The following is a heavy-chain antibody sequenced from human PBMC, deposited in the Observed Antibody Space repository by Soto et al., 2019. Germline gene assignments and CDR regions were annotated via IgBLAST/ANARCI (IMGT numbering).Heavy chain of an antibody. J-gene: IGHJ3*02. Sequence: PGWSLRLSCACSVYNFGGFWMHWVRQAPGKGLVWVSRIDNGGTNTVYADAVKGRFTISRDNAKNTLYLQMNSLRAEDTAVYYCAKDRGRPDAFNIWGQGTMVTVSS. CDR2: IDNGGTNT. CDR3: AKDRGRPDAFNI. V-gene: IGHV3-74*01. D-gene: IGHD3-10*01. CDR1: VYNFGGFW.